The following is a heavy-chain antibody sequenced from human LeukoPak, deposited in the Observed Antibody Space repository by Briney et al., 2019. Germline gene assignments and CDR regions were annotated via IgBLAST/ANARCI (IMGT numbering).Heavy chain of an antibody. J-gene: IGHJ4*02. CDR2: ISYDGNDK. Sequence: GGSLRLSCAASGFTFRNYAMHWVRQAPGKGLEWVAFISYDGNDKYYADSVKGRFTISRDNSKNMLYLKMSSLRAEDTAVYYCAKEMALGIAVAGFFDFWGQGTLVPVSS. CDR3: AKEMALGIAVAGFFDF. V-gene: IGHV3-30*18. D-gene: IGHD6-19*01. CDR1: GFTFRNYA.